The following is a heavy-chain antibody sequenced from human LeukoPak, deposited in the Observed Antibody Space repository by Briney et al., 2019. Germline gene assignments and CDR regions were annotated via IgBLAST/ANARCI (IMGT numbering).Heavy chain of an antibody. CDR2: INHRGSA. Sequence: SQTLSLTCAVSGASISSGDSSSWCWIRRPPGKGLEWIGLINHRGSAYYSPSLKSRVSVSVDTSKNQFSLRLTSVTAADTAVYYCARGLFDVLTASESLDSWGQGILVTVSS. CDR3: ARGLFDVLTASESLDS. J-gene: IGHJ4*02. D-gene: IGHD3-9*01. V-gene: IGHV4-30-2*01. CDR1: GASISSGDSS.